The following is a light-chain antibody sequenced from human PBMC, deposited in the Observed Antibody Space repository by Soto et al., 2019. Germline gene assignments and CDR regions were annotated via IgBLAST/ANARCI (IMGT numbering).Light chain of an antibody. V-gene: IGKV1-33*01. CDR2: DAS. Sequence: DIQMTQSPSSLSASVGDRVTITCQASQDISNYLNWYQQKPGKAPKLLIYDASNLETGVPSRFSGSGSGTDFTFTIISLQPEDIAPYYCQQYDTLPPTFGGGTKVLIK. J-gene: IGKJ4*01. CDR3: QQYDTLPPT. CDR1: QDISNY.